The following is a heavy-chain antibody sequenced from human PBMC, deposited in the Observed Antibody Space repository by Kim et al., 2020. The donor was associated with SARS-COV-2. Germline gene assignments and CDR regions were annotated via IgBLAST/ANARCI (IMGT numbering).Heavy chain of an antibody. J-gene: IGHJ6*02. Sequence: SETLSLTCAVYGGSFSGYYWSWIRQPPGKGLEWIGEINHSGSTNYNPSLKSRVTISVDTSKNQFSLKLSSVTAADTAVYYCARGPYYYDSSGHHYYYYYGMDVWGQGTTVTVSS. CDR2: INHSGST. V-gene: IGHV4-34*01. CDR3: ARGPYYYDSSGHHYYYYYGMDV. CDR1: GGSFSGYY. D-gene: IGHD3-22*01.